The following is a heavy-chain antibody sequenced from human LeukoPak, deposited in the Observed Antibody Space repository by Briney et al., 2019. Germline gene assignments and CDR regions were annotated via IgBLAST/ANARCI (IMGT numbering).Heavy chain of an antibody. D-gene: IGHD3-9*01. V-gene: IGHV4-4*07. CDR1: GGPISSYY. CDR2: VHRSGDT. J-gene: IGHJ6*02. CDR3: ARDDFEYSVHYGMDV. Sequence: TSETLSLTCSVSGGPISSYYWSWIRQPAGKGLEWIGRVHRSGDTNYNPSLKSRLTMSVETSKNQISLRLRSVSAADTAVYYCARDDFEYSVHYGMDVWGQGTTVTVSS.